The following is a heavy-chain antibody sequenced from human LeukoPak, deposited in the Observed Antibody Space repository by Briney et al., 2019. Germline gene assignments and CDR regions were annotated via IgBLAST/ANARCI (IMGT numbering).Heavy chain of an antibody. J-gene: IGHJ4*02. CDR2: ISGSGGST. D-gene: IGHD2-21*01. Sequence: GGSLRLSCAASGFTFSSYAMSWVRQAPGKGLEWVSAISGSGGSTYYADSVKGRFTISRDNSKNTLYLRMNSLRAEDTAVYYCAKVCNCGGYRSKRDLYYFDYWGQGTLVTVSS. CDR1: GFTFSSYA. CDR3: AKVCNCGGYRSKRDLYYFDY. V-gene: IGHV3-23*01.